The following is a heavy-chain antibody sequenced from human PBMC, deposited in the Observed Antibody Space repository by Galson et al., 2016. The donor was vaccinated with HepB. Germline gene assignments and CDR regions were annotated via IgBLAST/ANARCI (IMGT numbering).Heavy chain of an antibody. J-gene: IGHJ3*02. V-gene: IGHV3-21*01. Sequence: SLRLSCAASGFTFSSYSMNWVRQAPGKGPEWVSSISSSSSYIYYADSVKGRFTISRDNAKNSLYLQINSLRAEDTAVYYCAAWLLGGSYFLGPFDIWGQGTMVTVSS. CDR1: GFTFSSYS. CDR3: AAWLLGGSYFLGPFDI. D-gene: IGHD1-26*01. CDR2: ISSSSSYI.